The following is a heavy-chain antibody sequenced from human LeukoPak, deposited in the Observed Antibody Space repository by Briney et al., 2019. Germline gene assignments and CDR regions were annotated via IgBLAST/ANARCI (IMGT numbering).Heavy chain of an antibody. CDR2: LYTNDST. CDR1: GGSITSGRYY. V-gene: IGHV4-61*02. CDR3: ARGVVTDDYYMDV. Sequence: PSETLSLTCSVSGGSITSGRYYWTWIRQPAGKGLEWIGRLYTNDSTNYDPSLESRVSISVDTSKSQFYLQLTSVTAADTAVYFCARGVVTDDYYMDVWGKGITVIVSS. D-gene: IGHD2-21*02. J-gene: IGHJ6*03.